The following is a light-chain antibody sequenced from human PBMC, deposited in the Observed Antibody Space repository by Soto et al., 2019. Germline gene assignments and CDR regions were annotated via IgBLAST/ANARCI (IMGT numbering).Light chain of an antibody. CDR1: SSDVGGYNN. CDR3: SSYAGSNVV. J-gene: IGLJ2*01. V-gene: IGLV2-8*01. CDR2: EVS. Sequence: QSVLTQPPSASGSPGQSVTISCTGTSSDVGGYNNVSWYQQHPGKAPKLMIYEVSKRPSGVPDRFSGSKSGNTASLTVSGLQAEDEADYYCSSYAGSNVVFGGGTKLTVL.